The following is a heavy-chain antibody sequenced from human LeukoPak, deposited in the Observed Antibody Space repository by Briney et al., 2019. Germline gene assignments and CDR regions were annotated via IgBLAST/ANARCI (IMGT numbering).Heavy chain of an antibody. V-gene: IGHV1-24*01. CDR2: FDPEDGET. CDR3: ATSGVHYGSGRYSSHNWFDP. CDR1: GYTLTELS. D-gene: IGHD3-10*01. Sequence: ASVKVSCKVSGYTLTELSMHWVRQAPGKGLEWMGGFDPEDGETIYAQKFQGRVTMTEDTSTDTAYMELSSLRSEDTAVYYCATSGVHYGSGRYSSHNWFDPWGQGTLVTVSS. J-gene: IGHJ5*02.